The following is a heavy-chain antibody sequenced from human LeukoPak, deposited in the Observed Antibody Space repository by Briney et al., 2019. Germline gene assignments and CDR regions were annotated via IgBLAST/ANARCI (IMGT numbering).Heavy chain of an antibody. CDR1: GGSISSGSYY. J-gene: IGHJ4*02. CDR2: IYTSGST. Sequence: SETLSLTCTVSGGSISSGSYYWSWIRQPAGKGLEWIGRIYTSGSTNYNPSLKSRVTISVDTSKNQFSLRLSSVTAADTAVYYCARGNLWFGEFDYWGQGTLVTVSS. V-gene: IGHV4-61*02. CDR3: ARGNLWFGEFDY. D-gene: IGHD3-10*01.